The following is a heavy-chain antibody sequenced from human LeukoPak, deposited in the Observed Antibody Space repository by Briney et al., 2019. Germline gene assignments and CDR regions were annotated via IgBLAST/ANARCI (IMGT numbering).Heavy chain of an antibody. V-gene: IGHV1-2*02. CDR1: GYTFTGYY. CDR2: INPNSGGT. Sequence: GASVKVSCKASGYTFTGYYMHWVRLAPGQGLEWMGWINPNSGGTNYAQKFQGRVTMTRDTSISTAYMELSRLRSDDTAVYYCARDGRTVTTSSPTDYWGQGTLVTVSS. CDR3: ARDGRTVTTSSPTDY. D-gene: IGHD4-17*01. J-gene: IGHJ4*02.